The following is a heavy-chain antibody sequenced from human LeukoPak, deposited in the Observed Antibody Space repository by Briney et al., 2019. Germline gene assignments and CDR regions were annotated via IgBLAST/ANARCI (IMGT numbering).Heavy chain of an antibody. D-gene: IGHD2-15*01. Sequence: GRSLRLSCAASGFTFSSYGMHWVREAPGQRREWMGWINAGNGNTKYSQKFQGRVTITRDTSASTAYMELSSLRSEDTAVYYCARFRLGYCSGGSCQSWFGPWGQGTLVTVSS. J-gene: IGHJ5*02. CDR3: ARFRLGYCSGGSCQSWFGP. CDR2: INAGNGNT. V-gene: IGHV1-3*01. CDR1: GFTFSSYG.